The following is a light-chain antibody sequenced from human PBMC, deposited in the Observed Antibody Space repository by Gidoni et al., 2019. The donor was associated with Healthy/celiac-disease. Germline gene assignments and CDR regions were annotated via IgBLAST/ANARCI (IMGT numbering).Light chain of an antibody. V-gene: IGKV2-28*01. CDR1: QSLLHSNGYNY. CDR3: MQALQTPPT. Sequence: DIAMTQSPLSLPVPPGEPASISCRSSQSLLHSNGYNYLDWYLQKPGQSPQLLIYLGSNRASGVPDRFSGSGSGTDFTLKISRVEAEDVGVYYCMQALQTPPTFGQGTKLEIK. CDR2: LGS. J-gene: IGKJ2*01.